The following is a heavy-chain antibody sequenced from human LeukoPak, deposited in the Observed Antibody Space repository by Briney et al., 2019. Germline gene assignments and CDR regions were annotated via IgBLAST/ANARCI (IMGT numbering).Heavy chain of an antibody. D-gene: IGHD3-3*01. CDR2: ISGSGGST. Sequence: GGSLRLSCAASGFTFSSYAMSWVRQAPGKGLEWVSAISGSGGSTYYADSVKGRFTISRDNSKNTLYLQMNSLRAEDTAVYYCAKDWASYDFWSGDYLTYYFDYWGQGTLVTVSS. CDR1: GFTFSSYA. V-gene: IGHV3-23*01. CDR3: AKDWASYDFWSGDYLTYYFDY. J-gene: IGHJ4*02.